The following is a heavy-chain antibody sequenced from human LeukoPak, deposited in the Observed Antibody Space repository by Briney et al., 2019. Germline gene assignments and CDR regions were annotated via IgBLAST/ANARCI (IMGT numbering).Heavy chain of an antibody. J-gene: IGHJ4*02. D-gene: IGHD1-26*01. CDR2: ISGDGGTT. CDR1: GFTFDDNA. V-gene: IGHV3-43*02. CDR3: AKDTVGATVFDY. Sequence: GGSLRLSCAASGFTFDDNAMHWVRQAPGKGLEWVSLISGDGGTTHYADSVKGRFTISRDNSKNSLFLQMNSLRTEDTALYYCAKDTVGATVFDYWDQGTLVTVSS.